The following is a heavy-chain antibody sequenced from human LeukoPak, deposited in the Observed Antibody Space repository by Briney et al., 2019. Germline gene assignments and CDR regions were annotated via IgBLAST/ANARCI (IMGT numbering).Heavy chain of an antibody. Sequence: GGSLRLSCAASGFTFSSYAMHWVRQAPGKGLEYVSAISSNGGSTFYANSVKGRFTISRDNSKNTLYLQMGSLRTDDMAVYYCARGRNSVYYFNVVAPYYFDYWGQGTLVTVSS. D-gene: IGHD3-22*01. J-gene: IGHJ4*02. V-gene: IGHV3-64*01. CDR2: ISSNGGST. CDR3: ARGRNSVYYFNVVAPYYFDY. CDR1: GFTFSSYA.